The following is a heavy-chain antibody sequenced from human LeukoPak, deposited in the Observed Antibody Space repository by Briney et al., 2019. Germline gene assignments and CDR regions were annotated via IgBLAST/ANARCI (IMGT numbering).Heavy chain of an antibody. D-gene: IGHD3-22*01. CDR1: GFTVSSNY. Sequence: GGSLGLSCAASGFTVSSNYMSWVRQAPGKGLEWVSVIYSGGSTYYADSVKGRFTISRDNSKNTLYLQMNSLRAEDTAVYYCARGSYYYDSSGYYYREHAFDIWGQGTMVTVSS. CDR2: IYSGGST. CDR3: ARGSYYYDSSGYYYREHAFDI. J-gene: IGHJ3*02. V-gene: IGHV3-66*02.